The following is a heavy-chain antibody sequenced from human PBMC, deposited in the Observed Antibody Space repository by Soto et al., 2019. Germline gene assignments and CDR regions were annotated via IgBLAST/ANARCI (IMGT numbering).Heavy chain of an antibody. CDR1: GGSFSGYY. Sequence: PSETLSLTCAVYGGSFSGYYWSWIRQPPGKGLEWIGEINHSGSTNYNPSLKSRVTISVDTSKNQFSLKLSSVTAADTAVYYCARRHGGNSGSYYYYGMDVWDQGTTVTVSS. V-gene: IGHV4-34*01. J-gene: IGHJ6*02. D-gene: IGHD2-21*02. CDR3: ARRHGGNSGSYYYYGMDV. CDR2: INHSGST.